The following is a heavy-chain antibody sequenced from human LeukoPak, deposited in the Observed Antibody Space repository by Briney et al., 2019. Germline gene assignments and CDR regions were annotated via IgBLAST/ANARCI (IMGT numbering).Heavy chain of an antibody. CDR2: IHLSGRT. Sequence: SGTLSLTCGVSGGSITTTNWWSWVRQPPGQGLEWIGEIHLSGRTNYNPSLNSRVTLALDTSKNHLSLSLTSVTAADTAVYYCARAIGEIRYFDYWGQGTLVTVSS. J-gene: IGHJ4*02. V-gene: IGHV4-4*02. D-gene: IGHD5-24*01. CDR1: GGSITTTNW. CDR3: ARAIGEIRYFDY.